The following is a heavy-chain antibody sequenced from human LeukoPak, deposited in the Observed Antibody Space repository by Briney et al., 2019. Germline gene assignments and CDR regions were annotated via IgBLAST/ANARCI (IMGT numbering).Heavy chain of an antibody. CDR1: GGSISTFY. D-gene: IGHD3-22*01. CDR2: INHSGGT. Sequence: SETLSLTCTVSGGSISTFYWSWIRQPPGKGLEWIGEINHSGGTNYNPSLKSRVTISVDTSKNQFSLKLGSVTAADTAVYYCASAMIGVPDDAFDIWGQGTMVTVSS. CDR3: ASAMIGVPDDAFDI. J-gene: IGHJ3*02. V-gene: IGHV4-34*01.